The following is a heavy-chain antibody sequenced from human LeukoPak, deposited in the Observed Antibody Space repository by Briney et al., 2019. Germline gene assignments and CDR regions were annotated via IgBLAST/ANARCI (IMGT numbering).Heavy chain of an antibody. J-gene: IGHJ6*03. Sequence: GGSLRLSCAASGFTFSSYAMHWVRQAPGKGLEWVAVISYDGSNKYYADSVKGRFTISRDNSKNTLYLQMNSLRAEDTAVHYCARDMGDYYYYMDVWGKGTTVTVSS. V-gene: IGHV3-30*04. CDR1: GFTFSSYA. CDR2: ISYDGSNK. D-gene: IGHD3-16*01. CDR3: ARDMGDYYYYMDV.